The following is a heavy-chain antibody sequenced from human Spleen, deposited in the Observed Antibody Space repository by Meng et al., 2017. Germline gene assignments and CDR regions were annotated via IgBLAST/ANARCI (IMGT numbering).Heavy chain of an antibody. Sequence: TLSLTCTVSGGSISSYYWSWIRQPPGKALEWLALIDWDDDKYYSTSLKTRLTISKDTSKNQVVLTMTNMDPVDTATYYCARIRIAAAGKIYYYYYGMDVWGQGTTVTVSS. CDR3: ARIRIAAAGKIYYYYYGMDV. CDR1: GGSISSYYW. V-gene: IGHV2-70*18. J-gene: IGHJ6*02. CDR2: IDWDDDK. D-gene: IGHD6-13*01.